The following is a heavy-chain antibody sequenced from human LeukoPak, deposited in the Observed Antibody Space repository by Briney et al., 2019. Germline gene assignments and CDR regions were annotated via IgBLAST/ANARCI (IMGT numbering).Heavy chain of an antibody. J-gene: IGHJ5*02. CDR2: IGTAGDT. D-gene: IGHD6-13*01. Sequence: GGSLRLSCAASGFTFSSHDMHWVRQATGKGLEWVSAIGTAGDTYYPGSVKGRFTISRENAKNSLYLQMNSLRAGDTAVYYCARGAGPRIAAAGIGWFDPWGQGTLVTVSS. CDR1: GFTFSSHD. CDR3: ARGAGPRIAAAGIGWFDP. V-gene: IGHV3-13*01.